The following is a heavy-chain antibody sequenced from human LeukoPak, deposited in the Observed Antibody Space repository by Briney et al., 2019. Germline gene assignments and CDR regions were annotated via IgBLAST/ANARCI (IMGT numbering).Heavy chain of an antibody. D-gene: IGHD3-10*01. Sequence: PSETLSLTCAVYGGSFSGYYWSWIRQPPGKGLEWIGEINHSGSTNYNPSLKSRVTISVDTSKNQFSLKLSSVTAADTAVYYCARGASYGSGSYYNVRWFDPWGQGILVTVSS. CDR1: GGSFSGYY. CDR2: INHSGST. V-gene: IGHV4-34*01. J-gene: IGHJ5*02. CDR3: ARGASYGSGSYYNVRWFDP.